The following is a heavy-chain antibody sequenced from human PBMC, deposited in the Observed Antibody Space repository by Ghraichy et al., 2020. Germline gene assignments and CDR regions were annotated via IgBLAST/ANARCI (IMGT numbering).Heavy chain of an antibody. CDR2: INTNGGNT. V-gene: IGHV3-64D*06. Sequence: GGSLRLSCSASGFSFSSYAMHWVRQAPGKGLEYVSSINTNGGNTYHGDSVKGRFTISRDNSKNTLYLQMSSLRAEDTAVYYCVKGGIYSRSSLDSWGQGTLVTVSS. CDR3: VKGGIYSRSSLDS. J-gene: IGHJ4*02. D-gene: IGHD6-6*01. CDR1: GFSFSSYA.